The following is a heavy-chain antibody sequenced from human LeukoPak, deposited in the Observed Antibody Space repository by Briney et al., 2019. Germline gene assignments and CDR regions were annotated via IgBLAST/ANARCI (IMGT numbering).Heavy chain of an antibody. Sequence: KSGGSLRLSCAASGFTFSDYSMSWIRQAPGKGLEWISYITNNGSAIYYADSVKGRFTISRDNSKNTLYLQMNSLRAEDTAVYYCAKLGIQLWHGLDYWGQGTLVTVSS. V-gene: IGHV3-11*04. CDR3: AKLGIQLWHGLDY. D-gene: IGHD5-18*01. J-gene: IGHJ4*02. CDR1: GFTFSDYS. CDR2: ITNNGSAI.